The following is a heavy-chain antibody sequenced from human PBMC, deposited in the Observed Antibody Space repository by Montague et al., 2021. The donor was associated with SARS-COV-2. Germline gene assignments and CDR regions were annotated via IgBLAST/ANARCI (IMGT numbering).Heavy chain of an antibody. J-gene: IGHJ2*01. D-gene: IGHD2-21*01. CDR2: IYYSGSVTT. CDR3: ARRGGGEVFARFMYWYFDV. Sequence: SETLSLTCSVSGGSINNYYWGWVRQSPGKGLEWIGYIYYSGSVTTSYNPSLKSRVSISVDTSENQFSLKLTSVTAAGTAVYYCARRGGGEVFARFMYWYFDVWSRGSLVTVSS. CDR1: GGSINNYY. V-gene: IGHV4-59*13.